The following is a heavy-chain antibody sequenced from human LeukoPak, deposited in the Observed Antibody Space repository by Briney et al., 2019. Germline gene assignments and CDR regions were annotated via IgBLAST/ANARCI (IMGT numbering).Heavy chain of an antibody. J-gene: IGHJ4*02. CDR1: GGSINSYY. Sequence: SETLSPTCTVSGGSINSYYWSWIRQPPGKGLEWIGYIYYSGGTNYNPSLKSRVTISVDTSKNQFSLKLSSVTAADTAVYYCARHYGDSGSYWGQGTLVTVSS. CDR3: ARHYGDSGSY. CDR2: IYYSGGT. V-gene: IGHV4-59*08. D-gene: IGHD1-26*01.